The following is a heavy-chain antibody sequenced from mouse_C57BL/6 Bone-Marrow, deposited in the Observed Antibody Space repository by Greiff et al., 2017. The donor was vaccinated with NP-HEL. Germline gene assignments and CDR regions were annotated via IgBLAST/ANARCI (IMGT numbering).Heavy chain of an antibody. Sequence: QVQLQQPGAELVRPGTSVKLSCKASGYTFTSYWMHWVKQRPGQGLEWIGVIDPSDSYTNYNQKFKGQATLTVDTSSSTAYMQLSSLTSEASAVYYCAKGATMVRRGYFDYWGQGTTLTVSS. J-gene: IGHJ2*01. CDR2: IDPSDSYT. CDR3: AKGATMVRRGYFDY. D-gene: IGHD2-1*01. CDR1: GYTFTSYW. V-gene: IGHV1-59*01.